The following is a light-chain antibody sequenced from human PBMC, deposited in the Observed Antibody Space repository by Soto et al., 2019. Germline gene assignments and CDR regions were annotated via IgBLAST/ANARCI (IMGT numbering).Light chain of an antibody. CDR3: SSYAGSSTFVV. CDR1: SSDVGGYDF. V-gene: IGLV2-8*01. J-gene: IGLJ2*01. Sequence: QSALTQPPSASGSPGQSVTISCTGTSSDVGGYDFVAWYQQHPGKAPQLMMYDVSQRPSGVPDRFSGSKSGNTASLTVAGLQTEDEADYYCSSYAGSSTFVVFGGGTQLTVL. CDR2: DVS.